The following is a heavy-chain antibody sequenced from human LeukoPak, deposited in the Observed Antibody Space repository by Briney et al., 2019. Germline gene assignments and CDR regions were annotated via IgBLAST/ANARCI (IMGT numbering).Heavy chain of an antibody. Sequence: GGSLRLSCAASGFTFSDYYMSWIRQAPGKGQEWVSYISSSSSYTNYADSVKGRFTISRDNAKNSLYLQMNSLRAEDTAVYYCARGTYCGGDCPSPTNWYFDLWGRGTLVTVSS. CDR1: GFTFSDYY. D-gene: IGHD2-21*02. J-gene: IGHJ2*01. CDR3: ARGTYCGGDCPSPTNWYFDL. CDR2: ISSSSSYT. V-gene: IGHV3-11*06.